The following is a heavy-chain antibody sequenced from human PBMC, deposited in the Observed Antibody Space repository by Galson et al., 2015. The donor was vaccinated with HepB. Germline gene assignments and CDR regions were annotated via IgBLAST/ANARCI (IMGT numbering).Heavy chain of an antibody. CDR2: ISAYNGNT. Sequence: SVKVSCKASGYTFTSYGISWVRQAPGQGLEWMGWISAYNGNTNYAQKLQGRVTMTTDTSTSTAYMELRSLRSDDTAVYYCARVFVDTAKTEYYFDYWGQGTLVTVSS. J-gene: IGHJ4*02. D-gene: IGHD5-18*01. CDR3: ARVFVDTAKTEYYFDY. CDR1: GYTFTSYG. V-gene: IGHV1-18*01.